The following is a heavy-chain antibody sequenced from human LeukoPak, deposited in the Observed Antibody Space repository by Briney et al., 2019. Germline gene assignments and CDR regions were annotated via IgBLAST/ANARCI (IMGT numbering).Heavy chain of an antibody. Sequence: SETLSLTCTVSGGSISSSSYYWGWIRQPPGKGLEWIGSIYYSGSTYYNPSLKNRVTISVDTSKNQFSLKLSSVTAADTAVYYCARGSLNYYDSSGPWGYFDYWGQGTLVTVSS. CDR1: GGSISSSSYY. J-gene: IGHJ4*02. V-gene: IGHV4-39*07. CDR2: IYYSGST. CDR3: ARGSLNYYDSSGPWGYFDY. D-gene: IGHD3-22*01.